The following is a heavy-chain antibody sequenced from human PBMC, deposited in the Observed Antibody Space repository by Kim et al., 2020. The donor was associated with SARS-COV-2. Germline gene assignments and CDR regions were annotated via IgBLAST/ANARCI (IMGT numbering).Heavy chain of an antibody. Sequence: YADTVKGRFTISRDNDKNSLHLQMSSLRAEDSAVYYCARDSGYSSSSEDFWGQGTLVIVSS. D-gene: IGHD6-6*01. CDR3: ARDSGYSSSSEDF. V-gene: IGHV3-11*06. J-gene: IGHJ4*02.